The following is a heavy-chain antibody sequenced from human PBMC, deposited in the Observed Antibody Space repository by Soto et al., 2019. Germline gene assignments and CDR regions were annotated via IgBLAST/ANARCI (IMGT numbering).Heavy chain of an antibody. V-gene: IGHV1-18*04. Sequence: RASVKVSCKASGYTFTSYGISWVRQAPGQGLEWMGWISAYNGNTNYAQKLQDRVTMTTDTSTSTAYMELRSLRSDDTAVYYCARDPQKLRFLEWLFGFDPWGQGTLVTASS. D-gene: IGHD3-3*01. CDR1: GYTFTSYG. J-gene: IGHJ5*02. CDR2: ISAYNGNT. CDR3: ARDPQKLRFLEWLFGFDP.